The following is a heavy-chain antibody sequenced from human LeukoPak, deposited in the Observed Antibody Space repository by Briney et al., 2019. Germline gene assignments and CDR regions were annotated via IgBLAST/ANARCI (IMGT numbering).Heavy chain of an antibody. J-gene: IGHJ3*02. D-gene: IGHD1-26*01. CDR1: GGSISSYY. Sequence: SETLSLTCTVSGGSISSYYWGGIREPPGKGLEWIGYIYYSGGTNYKPSLKSRVTISVDTSKNQFSLKLSSVTAADTAVYYCAREAVGATDDAFDIWGQGTMVTVSS. CDR2: IYYSGGT. V-gene: IGHV4-59*01. CDR3: AREAVGATDDAFDI.